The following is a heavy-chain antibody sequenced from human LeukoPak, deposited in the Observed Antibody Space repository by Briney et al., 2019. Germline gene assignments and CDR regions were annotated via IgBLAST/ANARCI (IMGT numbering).Heavy chain of an antibody. CDR3: ARGTVTMVDY. Sequence: PGGSLRLSCAASGFTVSSNYMSWGRQAPGRGLEWVSVIYSGGSTYYADSVKGRFTISRDNSKNTLFLQMNSLRAGDTAVYYCARGTVTMVDYWGQGTLVTVSS. V-gene: IGHV3-66*01. J-gene: IGHJ4*02. D-gene: IGHD3-10*01. CDR2: IYSGGST. CDR1: GFTVSSNY.